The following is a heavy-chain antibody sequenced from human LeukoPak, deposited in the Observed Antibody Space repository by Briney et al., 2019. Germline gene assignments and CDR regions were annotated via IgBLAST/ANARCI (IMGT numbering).Heavy chain of an antibody. CDR2: IYYSGST. CDR3: ARGHGWQFYWYFDL. CDR1: GGSISSYY. Sequence: SETLSLTWTVSGGSISSYYWSWIRQPPGKGLEWIGYIYYSGSTNYNPSLKSRVTISVDTSKNQFSLKLSSVTAADTAVYYCARGHGWQFYWYFDLWGRGTLVTVSS. V-gene: IGHV4-59*01. D-gene: IGHD6-19*01. J-gene: IGHJ2*01.